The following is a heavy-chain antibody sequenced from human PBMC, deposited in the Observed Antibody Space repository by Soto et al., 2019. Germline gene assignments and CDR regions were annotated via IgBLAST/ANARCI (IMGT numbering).Heavy chain of an antibody. CDR1: GFTFSSYS. V-gene: IGHV3-21*01. Sequence: EVQLVESGGGLVKPGGSLRLSCAASGFTFSSYSMNWVRQAPGKGLEWVSSISSSSSYIYYADSVKGRFTISRDNAKNSLYRQMNSLRAEYTAVYYCARGGVRFRRDAFDIWGQGTMVTVSS. J-gene: IGHJ3*02. CDR2: ISSSSSYI. CDR3: ARGGVRFRRDAFDI. D-gene: IGHD3-16*01.